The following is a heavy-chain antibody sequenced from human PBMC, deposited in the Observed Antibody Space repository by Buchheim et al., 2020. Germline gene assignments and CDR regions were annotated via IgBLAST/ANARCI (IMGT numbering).Heavy chain of an antibody. CDR3: ARMIWWSHDC. CDR1: GFSLSTSGVR. CDR2: IDWNDGK. J-gene: IGHJ4*02. D-gene: IGHD2-21*01. V-gene: IGHV2-70*04. Sequence: QGALKESGPALVKPTQTLTLTCTFSGFSLSTSGVRVSWVRQPPGKALEWLARIDWNDGKFYSPSLKTRLTIPKDTSKNQVVLTMTNMDPVDTATYYCARMIWWSHDCWGQGTL.